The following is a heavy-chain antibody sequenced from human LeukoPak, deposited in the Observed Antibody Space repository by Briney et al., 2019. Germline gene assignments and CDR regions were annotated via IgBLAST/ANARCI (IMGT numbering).Heavy chain of an antibody. CDR1: GGTLSTY. J-gene: IGHJ4*02. V-gene: IGHV3-48*03. CDR2: IGPSAI. Sequence: SCKASGGTLSTYDELSWVRQAPGKGLEWVSYIGPSAIHYADSVKGRFTISRDNAKNLLYLQMNSLRAEDTAVYYCASRRLAVATTRAFDCWGQGTLVTVSS. CDR3: ASRRLAVATTRAFDC. D-gene: IGHD5-12*01.